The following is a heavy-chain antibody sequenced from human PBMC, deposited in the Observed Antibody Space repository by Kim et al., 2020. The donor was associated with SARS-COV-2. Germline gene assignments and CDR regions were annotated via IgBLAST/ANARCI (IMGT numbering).Heavy chain of an antibody. D-gene: IGHD2-2*01. J-gene: IGHJ3*02. CDR1: GFTFSSYE. CDR2: ISSSGSTI. CDR3: ASEPGYCSSTSCYSSAFDI. V-gene: IGHV3-48*03. Sequence: GGSLRLSCAASGFTFSSYEMNWVRQAPGKGLEWVSYISSSGSTIYYADSVKGRFTISRDNAKNSLYLQMNSLRAEDTAVYYCASEPGYCSSTSCYSSAFDIWGQGTMVTVSS.